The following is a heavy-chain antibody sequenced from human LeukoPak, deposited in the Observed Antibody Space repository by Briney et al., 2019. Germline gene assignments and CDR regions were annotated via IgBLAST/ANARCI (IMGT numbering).Heavy chain of an antibody. CDR2: ISAYNGNT. V-gene: IGHV1-18*01. CDR3: ARVPYQLLYFDY. Sequence: ASVKVSCKASGYTFTSYDISWVRQAPGQGLEWMGWISAYNGNTNYAQKLQGRVTMTTDTSTSTAYMELRSLRSDDTAVYYCARVPYQLLYFDYWGQGTLVTVSS. CDR1: GYTFTSYD. D-gene: IGHD2-2*01. J-gene: IGHJ4*02.